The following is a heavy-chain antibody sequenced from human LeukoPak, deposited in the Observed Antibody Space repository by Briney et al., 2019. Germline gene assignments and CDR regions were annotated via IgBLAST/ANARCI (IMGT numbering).Heavy chain of an antibody. V-gene: IGHV3-21*01. J-gene: IGHJ4*02. Sequence: GGSLRLSCAASGFTFSSYSMNWVRQAPGKGLEWVSSISSSSSYIYYADSVKGRFTISRDNAKNSLYLQMNSLRAEDTAVYYCARGLYSRRFDYWGKGPLFPVPS. CDR2: ISSSSSYI. CDR1: GFTFSSYS. CDR3: ARGLYSRRFDY. D-gene: IGHD1-26*01.